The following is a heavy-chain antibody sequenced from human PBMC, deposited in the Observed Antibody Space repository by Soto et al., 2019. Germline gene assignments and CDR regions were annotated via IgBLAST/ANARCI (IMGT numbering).Heavy chain of an antibody. V-gene: IGHV3-9*01. CDR2: ISWNSGSI. J-gene: IGHJ6*02. D-gene: IGHD3-10*01. CDR1: GFTFDDYA. CDR3: AKDMVRGVIIGGMDV. Sequence: GGSLRLSCAASGFTFDDYAMHWVRQAPGKGLEWVSGISWNSGSIGYADSVKGRFTISRDNAKNSLYLQMNSLRAEDTALYYCAKDMVRGVIIGGMDVWGQGTTVTVSS.